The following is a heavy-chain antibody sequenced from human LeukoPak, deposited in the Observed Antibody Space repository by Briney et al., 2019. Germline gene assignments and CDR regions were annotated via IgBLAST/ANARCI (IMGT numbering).Heavy chain of an antibody. D-gene: IGHD3-10*01. CDR3: ARSGHYGAGSYYSLNGFDP. Sequence: GGSLRLSCAASGLTFSSFSMNWVRQAPGKGLEWVSNISSASLAIYYADSVKGRFTISRDNAKDSLYLQMNSLRAEDTAVYYCARSGHYGAGSYYSLNGFDPWGQGTLVTVSS. V-gene: IGHV3-48*01. CDR1: GLTFSSFS. J-gene: IGHJ5*02. CDR2: ISSASLAI.